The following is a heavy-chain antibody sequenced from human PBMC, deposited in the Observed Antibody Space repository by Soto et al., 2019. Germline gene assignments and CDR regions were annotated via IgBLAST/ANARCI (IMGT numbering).Heavy chain of an antibody. CDR1: GFTFSSYA. CDR3: ARDRFYCSSTSCYSWVPQNAFDI. V-gene: IGHV3-23*01. Sequence: PGGSLRLSCAASGFTFSSYAMSWVRQAPGKGLEWVSAISGSGGSTYYADSVKGRFTISRDNSKNTLYLQMNSLRAEDTAVYYCARDRFYCSSTSCYSWVPQNAFDIWGQGTMVTVSS. D-gene: IGHD2-2*01. CDR2: ISGSGGST. J-gene: IGHJ3*02.